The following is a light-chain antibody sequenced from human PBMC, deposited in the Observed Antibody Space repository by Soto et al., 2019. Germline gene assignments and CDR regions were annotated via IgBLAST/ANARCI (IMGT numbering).Light chain of an antibody. CDR3: ASYTTSSTLV. J-gene: IGLJ1*01. V-gene: IGLV1-51*01. CDR1: SSNIGSNY. Sequence: QSVLTQPPSVSAAPGQKVIISCSGSSSNIGSNYVSWYQQLPGTAPKLLIYDKNERPSGIPDRFSGSKSGNTASLTISGLQPEDEADYSCASYTTSSTLVFGTGTKLTVL. CDR2: DKN.